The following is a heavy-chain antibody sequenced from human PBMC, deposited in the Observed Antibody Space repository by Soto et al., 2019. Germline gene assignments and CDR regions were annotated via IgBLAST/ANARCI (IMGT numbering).Heavy chain of an antibody. D-gene: IGHD2-8*02. CDR3: ARWSNHKVVDP. J-gene: IGHJ5*02. CDR1: GFTFRRHG. Sequence: QEQLVESGGGVVQPGMSLRLSCEGSGFTFRRHGMHWVRQSPGKGLEWLAVIWYDGSEQYYADSVKGRFTISRDNYKNMLYLQLNTLTVEDTGVYYCARWSNHKVVDPWGQGTMVTVS. CDR2: IWYDGSEQ. V-gene: IGHV3-33*03.